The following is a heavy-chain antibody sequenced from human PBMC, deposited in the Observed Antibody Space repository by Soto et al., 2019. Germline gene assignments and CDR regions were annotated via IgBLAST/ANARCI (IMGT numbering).Heavy chain of an antibody. V-gene: IGHV3-21*01. CDR3: ARGRESYYYYYGMDV. Sequence: GGSLRLSCAASGFTFSSYSMNWVRQAPGKGLEWVSSISSSSSYIYCADSVKGRFTISRDNAKNSLYLQMNSLRAEDTAVYYCARGRESYYYYYGMDVWGQGTTVTVSS. J-gene: IGHJ6*02. CDR1: GFTFSSYS. CDR2: ISSSSSYI.